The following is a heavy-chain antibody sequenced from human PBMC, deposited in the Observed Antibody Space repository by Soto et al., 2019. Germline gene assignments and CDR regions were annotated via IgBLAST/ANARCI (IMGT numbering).Heavy chain of an antibody. CDR3: ARCPPVVGYYYGMDV. Sequence: QVQLVQSGAEVKKPGASVKVSCKASGYTFTSYDINWVRQATGQGLEWMGWMNPNSGNTGYAQKFQGRVTMTRRTSISTAYMELRSLRSEDTAVYYCARCPPVVGYYYGMDVWGKGTTVTVCS. V-gene: IGHV1-8*01. D-gene: IGHD2-21*01. CDR1: GYTFTSYD. CDR2: MNPNSGNT. J-gene: IGHJ6*04.